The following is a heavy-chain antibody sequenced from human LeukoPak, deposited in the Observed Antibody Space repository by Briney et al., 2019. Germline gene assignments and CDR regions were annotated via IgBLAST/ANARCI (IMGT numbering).Heavy chain of an antibody. CDR1: GYTFTSYY. Sequence: ASVKVSCKASGYTFTSYYMHWVRQAPGQGLEWMGIINPSGGSTSYARKFKGRVTMTRDTSTSTVYMELSSLRSEDTAVYYCARGAEEYSYGYYYYMDVWGKGTTVTVSS. J-gene: IGHJ6*03. CDR3: ARGAEEYSYGYYYYMDV. D-gene: IGHD5-18*01. V-gene: IGHV1-46*03. CDR2: INPSGGST.